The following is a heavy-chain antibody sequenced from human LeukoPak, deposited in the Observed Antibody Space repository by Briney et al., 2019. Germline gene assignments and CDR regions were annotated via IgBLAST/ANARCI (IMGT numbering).Heavy chain of an antibody. CDR1: GGSISSSTYY. CDR3: ARGTYYLDV. J-gene: IGHJ6*03. CDR2: IYNTGST. Sequence: SETLSLTCTVSGGSISSSTYYWGWICQPPGKGLEWIGSIYNTGSTYYNPSLKSRVTISVDTSKNQFSLKLSSVTAADTAVYYCARGTYYLDVWGKGTTVTVSS. V-gene: IGHV4-39*07.